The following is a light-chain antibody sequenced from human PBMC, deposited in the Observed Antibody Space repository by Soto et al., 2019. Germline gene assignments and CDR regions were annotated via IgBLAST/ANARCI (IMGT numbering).Light chain of an antibody. J-gene: IGKJ2*01. CDR2: GAS. Sequence: EIVLTQSPGTLSLSPGEKATLSCRASQSVTSSYLAWYQKKPGQAPRLLIYGASNRANGIPDRFSGSGSGTDFTLTISNLEPEDFAVYYCQQYGSSPYTFGQGTKLEIK. V-gene: IGKV3-20*01. CDR1: QSVTSSY. CDR3: QQYGSSPYT.